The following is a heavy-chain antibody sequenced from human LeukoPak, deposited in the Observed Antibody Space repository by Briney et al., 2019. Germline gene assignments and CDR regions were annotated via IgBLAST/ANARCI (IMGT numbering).Heavy chain of an antibody. D-gene: IGHD2-21*02. CDR2: FYIRETT. V-gene: IGHV4-4*07. J-gene: IGHJ4*02. CDR1: GGSISNYY. Sequence: SETLSLTCTVSGGSISNYYWTWIRQPAGKGLEWIGRFYIRETTNYNPSLRSRVTMSLDTSNNQFSLKLNSVTAADTAVYYCARQVTPAEIFDYWGQGILVTVAS. CDR3: ARQVTPAEIFDY.